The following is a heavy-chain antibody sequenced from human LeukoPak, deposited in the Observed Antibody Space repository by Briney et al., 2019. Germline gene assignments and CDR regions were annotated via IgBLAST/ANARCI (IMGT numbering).Heavy chain of an antibody. Sequence: GGSLRLSCAASGFTFSSYDMTWVRQAPGKGLEWVANIKEDGSEKYYVDSVKGRFTISRDNAKNSLYLQMNSLRAEDTAVYYCARDEYNWNVDAFDIWGQGTVVAVSS. D-gene: IGHD1-20*01. V-gene: IGHV3-7*01. J-gene: IGHJ3*02. CDR3: ARDEYNWNVDAFDI. CDR2: IKEDGSEK. CDR1: GFTFSSYD.